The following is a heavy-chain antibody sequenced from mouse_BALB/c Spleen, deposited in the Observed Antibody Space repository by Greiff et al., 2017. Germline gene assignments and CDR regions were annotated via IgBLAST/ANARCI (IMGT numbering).Heavy chain of an antibody. CDR3: ARDPRTGAFAY. CDR1: GFTFSSYG. CDR2: INSNGGST. J-gene: IGHJ3*01. D-gene: IGHD4-1*01. Sequence: EVMLVESGGGLVQPGGSLKLSCAASGFTFSSYGMSWVRQTPDKRLELVATINSNGGSTYYPDSVKGRFTISRDNAKNTLYLQMSSLKSEDTAMYYCARDPRTGAFAYWGQGTLVTVSA. V-gene: IGHV5-6-3*01.